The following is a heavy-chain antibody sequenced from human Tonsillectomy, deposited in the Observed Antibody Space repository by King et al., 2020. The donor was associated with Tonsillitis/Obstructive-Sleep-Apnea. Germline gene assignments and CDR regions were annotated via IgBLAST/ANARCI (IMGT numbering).Heavy chain of an antibody. CDR3: VKDLVPGGHDIVYFDY. J-gene: IGHJ4*02. CDR1: GFTFSRYT. Sequence: EVQLVESGGGLVQTGGSLRLSCSASGFTFSRYTMRWVRQAPGKGRGHVSAISTNGGSTYYADSVKGRFTISRDNSKNTLTLQMGSLRPEDTAVYYCVKDLVPGGHDIVYFDYWGQGSLVTVSS. D-gene: IGHD5-12*01. CDR2: ISTNGGST. V-gene: IGHV3-64D*06.